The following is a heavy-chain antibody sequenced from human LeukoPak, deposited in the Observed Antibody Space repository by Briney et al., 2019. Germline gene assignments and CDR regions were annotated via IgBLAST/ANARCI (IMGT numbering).Heavy chain of an antibody. V-gene: IGHV4-39*07. D-gene: IGHD3-16*02. J-gene: IGHJ3*02. Sequence: SETLSLTCTVSGGSISSSSYYWGWIRQPPGKGLEWIGSIYYSGSTYYNPSLKSRVTISVDTSKNQFSLKLSSVTAADTAVYYCASTRPARSLKPLDAFDIWGQGTMVTVSS. CDR1: GGSISSSSYY. CDR3: ASTRPARSLKPLDAFDI. CDR2: IYYSGST.